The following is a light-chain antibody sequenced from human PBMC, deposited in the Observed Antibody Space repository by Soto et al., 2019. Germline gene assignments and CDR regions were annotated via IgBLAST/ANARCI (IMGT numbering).Light chain of an antibody. CDR2: VAS. Sequence: DIQMTQSPYSLSASVGDRVTITCRASQGISSYLAWYQQKPGKAPNLLIYVASSLQSEVPSRFSGSGSGTDFTLTITSLQPEDFATYYCQQSYGTPITFGQGTRLEI. CDR1: QGISSY. V-gene: IGKV1-39*01. CDR3: QQSYGTPIT. J-gene: IGKJ5*01.